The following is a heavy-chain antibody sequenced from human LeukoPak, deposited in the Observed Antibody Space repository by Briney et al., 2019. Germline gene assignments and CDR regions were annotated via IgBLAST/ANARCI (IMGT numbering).Heavy chain of an antibody. D-gene: IGHD3-10*01. CDR3: ANGISSCNWFGDY. V-gene: IGHV3-23*01. J-gene: IGHJ4*02. CDR1: GFTFSSYA. CDR2: ISGSGAGT. Sequence: GGSLRLSCAASGFTFSSYAMSWVRQAPGKGLEWVSSISGSGAGTYYPGSVKGRFTISRGNSKNTLHLQMDSLRADDTAIYYCANGISSCNWFGDYWGLGTLVTVSS.